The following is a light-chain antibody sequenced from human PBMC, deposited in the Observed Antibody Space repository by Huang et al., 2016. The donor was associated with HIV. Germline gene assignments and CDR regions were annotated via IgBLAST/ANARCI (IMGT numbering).Light chain of an antibody. V-gene: IGKV2-29*02. CDR3: MQGIHLSSP. J-gene: IGKJ4*01. CDR1: QSLLHSDGKTY. CDR2: EVA. Sequence: NQTPLSLSVTPGQPASIFCRSSQSLLHSDGKTYLYWYVQKAGRSPQLLMYEVANRVPGVPDRVSGSGSGTSFTLKISRVEADDVGVYYCMQGIHLSSPFGGGTKIEI.